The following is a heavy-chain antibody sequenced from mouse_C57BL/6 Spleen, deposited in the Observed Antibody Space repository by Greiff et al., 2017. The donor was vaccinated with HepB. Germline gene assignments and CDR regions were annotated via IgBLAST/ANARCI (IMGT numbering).Heavy chain of an antibody. J-gene: IGHJ3*01. CDR1: GYTFTSYW. V-gene: IGHV1-61*01. CDR2: IYPSDSET. Sequence: VQLQQPGAELVRPGSSVKLSCKASGYTFTSYWMDWVKQRPGQGLEWIGNIYPSDSETHYNQKFKDKATLTVDKSSSTAYMQLSSLTSEDSAVYYCARYGVYGYPWFAYWGQGTLVTVSA. CDR3: ARYGVYGYPWFAY. D-gene: IGHD2-2*01.